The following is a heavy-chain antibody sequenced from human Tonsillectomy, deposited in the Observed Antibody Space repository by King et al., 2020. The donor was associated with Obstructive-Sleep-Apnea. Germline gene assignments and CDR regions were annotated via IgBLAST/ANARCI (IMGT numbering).Heavy chain of an antibody. Sequence: VQLVESGGGVVQPGRSLRLSCAASGFTFSNYGMHWVRQAPGKGLEWVAVISYDGSNKYYADSVKGRFTISRDNSKNTLYLQMNSLRAEDTAVYYCAKVTGNYEFFYYGMDVWVQGTTVTVSS. V-gene: IGHV3-30*18. CDR1: GFTFSNYG. J-gene: IGHJ6*02. CDR3: AKVTGNYEFFYYGMDV. D-gene: IGHD3-10*01. CDR2: ISYDGSNK.